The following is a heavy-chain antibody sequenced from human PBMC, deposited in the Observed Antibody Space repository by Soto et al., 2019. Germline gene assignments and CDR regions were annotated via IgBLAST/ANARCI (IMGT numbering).Heavy chain of an antibody. J-gene: IGHJ4*02. CDR3: ARDPDSSGYYVFDY. D-gene: IGHD3-22*01. Sequence: VGSLRLSCAASGFTFGSFAMHWVRQAPGKGLEWVAAMSYDGGNNHYADSVRGRFTISRDNYKNTLYLQMNSLRAEDTAVYYCARDPDSSGYYVFDYWGRGTLVTVSS. V-gene: IGHV3-30-3*01. CDR2: MSYDGGNN. CDR1: GFTFGSFA.